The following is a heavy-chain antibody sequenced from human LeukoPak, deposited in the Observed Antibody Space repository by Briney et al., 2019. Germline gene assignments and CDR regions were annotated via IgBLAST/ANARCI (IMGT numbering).Heavy chain of an antibody. Sequence: ASVRVSCKASGYTFTGSYMHWVRQAPGQGLEWMGWINPNNGGTKSAQKFQGRVTMTRDTSISTAYMEMTRLRSDDAAVYYCATSLNETLIKCFDLWGRGTLVTVSS. CDR2: INPNNGGT. V-gene: IGHV1-2*02. CDR1: GYTFTGSY. CDR3: ATSLNETLIKCFDL. J-gene: IGHJ2*01. D-gene: IGHD3-16*01.